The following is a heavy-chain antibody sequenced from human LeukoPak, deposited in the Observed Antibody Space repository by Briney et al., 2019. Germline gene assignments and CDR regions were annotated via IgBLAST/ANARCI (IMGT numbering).Heavy chain of an antibody. CDR3: GVAAAGTDDAFDI. CDR2: ISAYNGNT. Sequence: ASVKVSCKASGYTFTGYYMHWVRQAPGQGLEWMGWISAYNGNTNYAQKLQGRVTMTTDTSTSTAYMELRSLRSDDTAVYYCGVAAAGTDDAFDIWGQGTMVTVSS. V-gene: IGHV1-18*04. J-gene: IGHJ3*02. D-gene: IGHD6-13*01. CDR1: GYTFTGYY.